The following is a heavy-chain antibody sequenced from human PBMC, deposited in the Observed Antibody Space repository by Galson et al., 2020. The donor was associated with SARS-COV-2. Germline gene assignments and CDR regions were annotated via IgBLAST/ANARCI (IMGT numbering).Heavy chain of an antibody. J-gene: IGHJ6*02. D-gene: IGHD3-10*01. CDR3: VRDARGDYYGLDV. Sequence: SLKISCEASGFIFGDYAMHWVRQRPGKGLEWVSGLTWNSADIGYADSVKGRFTISRDNAKNSLYLQLNSLRPEDTALYYCVRDARGDYYGLDVWGQGTTVTVSS. V-gene: IGHV3-9*01. CDR2: LTWNSADI. CDR1: GFIFGDYA.